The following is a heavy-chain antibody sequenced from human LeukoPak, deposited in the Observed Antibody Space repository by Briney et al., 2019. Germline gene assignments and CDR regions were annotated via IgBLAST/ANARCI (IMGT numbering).Heavy chain of an antibody. CDR2: ISTNSGYI. J-gene: IGHJ6*02. Sequence: PGGSLRLSCAASGFTFSSFGMHWVRQAPGKGLEWVSSISTNSGYIYYADSVKGRFTISRDNAKNSLYLQMNSLRAEDTAVYYCARPLRTVTTGMNYYGMDVWGQGTTVTVSS. CDR3: ARPLRTVTTGMNYYGMDV. CDR1: GFTFSSFG. D-gene: IGHD4-17*01. V-gene: IGHV3-21*01.